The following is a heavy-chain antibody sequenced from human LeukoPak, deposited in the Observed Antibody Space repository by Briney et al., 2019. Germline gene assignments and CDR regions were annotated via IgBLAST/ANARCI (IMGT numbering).Heavy chain of an antibody. CDR1: GYTFTSYY. CDR3: ARFIGDSSGYYFGDY. Sequence: ASVKVSCKASGYTFTSYYMHWVRQAPGQGLEWMGIINPSGGSTSYAQKFQGRVTMTRDTSTSTAYMELSSLRSEDTAVYHCARFIGDSSGYYFGDYWGQGTLVTVSS. J-gene: IGHJ4*02. CDR2: INPSGGST. D-gene: IGHD3-22*01. V-gene: IGHV1-46*01.